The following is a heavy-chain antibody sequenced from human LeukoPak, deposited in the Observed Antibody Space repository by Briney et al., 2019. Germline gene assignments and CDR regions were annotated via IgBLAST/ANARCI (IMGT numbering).Heavy chain of an antibody. CDR3: ARNRDTAIVTTHAFDF. CDR1: GYTFTAYY. J-gene: IGHJ3*01. Sequence: ASVKVSCKASGYTFTAYYMHWVRQAPGQGLEWMGWINPKSGGTNYAQKFQGRVTMTRDTSISTAYMELSRLWSDDTAVYYCARNRDTAIVTTHAFDFWGQGTMVSVSS. V-gene: IGHV1-2*02. D-gene: IGHD5-18*01. CDR2: INPKSGGT.